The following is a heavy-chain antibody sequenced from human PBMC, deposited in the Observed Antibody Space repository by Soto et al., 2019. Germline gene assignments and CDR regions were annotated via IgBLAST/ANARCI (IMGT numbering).Heavy chain of an antibody. J-gene: IGHJ6*02. CDR1: GVTLSDAA. CDR2: VIPIFGGA. V-gene: IGHV1-69*01. Sequence: VQVVQSEAEAKQPGSSVKLSCKVSGVTLSDAAFSWVRQAPGQGHEWIVGVIPIFGGAKYAQKFQARVKISADEMTAIVYMEGPSRRIDDTAVYFCAGDGEYRHQAGTTEYFRRYVWGQGTTVTVYS. CDR3: AGDGEYRHQAGTTEYFRRYV. D-gene: IGHD1-1*01.